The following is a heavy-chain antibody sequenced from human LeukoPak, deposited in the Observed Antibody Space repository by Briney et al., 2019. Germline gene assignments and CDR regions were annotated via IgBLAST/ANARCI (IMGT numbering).Heavy chain of an antibody. V-gene: IGHV3-30*02. Sequence: GGSLRLSCAASGFSFSNHGMHWVRQAPGKGLEWVAFIRYDGSNEYYADSVKGRFTISRDDAKNTLYLQMNSLRAEDTAVYYCAKDESRWLVRLYFDHWGRGTLVTVSS. CDR3: AKDESRWLVRLYFDH. D-gene: IGHD6-19*01. CDR1: GFSFSNHG. CDR2: IRYDGSNE. J-gene: IGHJ4*02.